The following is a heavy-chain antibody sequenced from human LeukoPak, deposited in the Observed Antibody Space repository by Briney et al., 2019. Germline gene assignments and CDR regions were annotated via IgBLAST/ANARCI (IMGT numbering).Heavy chain of an antibody. CDR2: ISGSGGST. V-gene: IGHV3-23*01. Sequence: GGSLRLSCAASGFTFSSYGMSWVRQAPGKGLEWVSAISGSGGSTYYADSVKGRFIISRDNSKNTLYLQMNSLRAEDTAVYYCAKDGDSSGYNGQLDYWGQGTLVTVSS. D-gene: IGHD3-22*01. CDR1: GFTFSSYG. CDR3: AKDGDSSGYNGQLDY. J-gene: IGHJ4*02.